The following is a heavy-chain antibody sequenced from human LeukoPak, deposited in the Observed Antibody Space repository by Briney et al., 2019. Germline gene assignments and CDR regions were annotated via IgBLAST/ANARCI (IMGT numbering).Heavy chain of an antibody. Sequence: SETLSLTCTVSGGSISSYYWSWIRQPPGKGLEWIGYIYYSGSTNYNPSLKSRVTISVDTSKNQFSLKLSSVTAADTAVYYCARVPYGDYVVDWYFDLWGRGTLVTVSS. V-gene: IGHV4-59*01. CDR2: IYYSGST. CDR1: GGSISSYY. CDR3: ARVPYGDYVVDWYFDL. D-gene: IGHD4-17*01. J-gene: IGHJ2*01.